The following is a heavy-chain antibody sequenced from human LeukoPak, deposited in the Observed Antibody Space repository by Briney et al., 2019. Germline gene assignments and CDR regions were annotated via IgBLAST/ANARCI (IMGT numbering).Heavy chain of an antibody. D-gene: IGHD3-10*01. J-gene: IGHJ4*02. Sequence: GGSLRLSCAASGFTFSNAWMSWVRQAPGKGLEWVGRIKSKTDGGTTDYAAPVKGRFTISRDDSKNTLYLQMNSLKTEDTAVYYCTTEGVEYYGSGSYSAHYFDYWGQGTLVTVSS. CDR3: TTEGVEYYGSGSYSAHYFDY. CDR1: GFTFSNAW. CDR2: IKSKTDGGTT. V-gene: IGHV3-15*01.